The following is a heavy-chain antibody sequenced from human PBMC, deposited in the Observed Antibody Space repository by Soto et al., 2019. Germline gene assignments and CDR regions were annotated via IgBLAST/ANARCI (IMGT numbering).Heavy chain of an antibody. Sequence: QVQLQESGPGLVKPSGTLSLTCAVSSGSISSSNWWSWVRQPPGKGLEWIGEIYHSGSTNYNPSLTRRVIIAVDKSKNQFSLKLSSVTAADTAVYYCARVEGGYCSGGSCYVNWFDPWGQGTLVSVSS. J-gene: IGHJ5*02. CDR1: SGSISSSNW. D-gene: IGHD2-15*01. V-gene: IGHV4-4*02. CDR2: IYHSGST. CDR3: ARVEGGYCSGGSCYVNWFDP.